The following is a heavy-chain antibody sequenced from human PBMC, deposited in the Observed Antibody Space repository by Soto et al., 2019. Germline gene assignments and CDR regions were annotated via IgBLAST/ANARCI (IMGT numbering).Heavy chain of an antibody. CDR2: IKSDGSGT. D-gene: IGHD3-22*01. CDR3: VRGDGDHYDGNGYIGRH. CDR1: GFTFSSYW. Sequence: EVPLVESGGGLVQLGRSLRLPFAASGFTFSSYWMHWVRQVPGKGLVWVSRIKSDGSGTYYAGSVEGRLTISRDNGQRTLYLQMNSLRAEDTAVYYCVRGDGDHYDGNGYIGRHWGQGNLVTVSS. J-gene: IGHJ4*02. V-gene: IGHV3-74*01.